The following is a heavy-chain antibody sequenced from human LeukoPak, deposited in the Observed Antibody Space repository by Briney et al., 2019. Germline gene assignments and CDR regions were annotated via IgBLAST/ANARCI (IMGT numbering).Heavy chain of an antibody. CDR1: GGSISSYY. V-gene: IGHV4-59*01. CDR2: IYYSGST. CDR3: ASLYGDYPSRNYYYYGMDV. J-gene: IGHJ6*02. Sequence: PSETLSLTCTVSGGSISSYYWSWIRQPPGKGLEWIGYIYYSGSTNYSPSLKSRVTISVDTSKNQFSLKLSSVTAADTAVYYCASLYGDYPSRNYYYYGMDVWGQGTTVTVSS. D-gene: IGHD4-17*01.